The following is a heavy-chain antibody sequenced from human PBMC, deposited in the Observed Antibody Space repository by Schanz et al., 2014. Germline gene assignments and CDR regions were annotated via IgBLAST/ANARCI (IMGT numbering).Heavy chain of an antibody. J-gene: IGHJ3*02. V-gene: IGHV3-23*01. CDR1: GFTFTNYA. D-gene: IGHD3-10*01. CDR2: FIYIGGNT. CDR3: AKGRFGELSAFDI. Sequence: EVQLLESGGGLVQPGGSLRLSCAASGFTFTNYAMSWVRQAPGKGLEWVSFIYIGGNTYYADSVKGRFTISRDNTKNSLFLQLNSLRADDTAVYYCAKGRFGELSAFDIWGQGTMVTVSS.